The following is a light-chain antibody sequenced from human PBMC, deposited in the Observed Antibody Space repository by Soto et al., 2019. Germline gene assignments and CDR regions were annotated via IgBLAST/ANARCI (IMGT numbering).Light chain of an antibody. Sequence: EIVLTQSPGTLSLSPGERATLSCRASQSVTHNYLAWYQQKPGQAPRLLIYAASSRATGIPDRFSGSGSGTDFTLTISRLQPEDFAVYHCQQSYKSPWTFGQGPKVEIK. V-gene: IGKV3-20*01. J-gene: IGKJ1*01. CDR2: AAS. CDR1: QSVTHNY. CDR3: QQSYKSPWT.